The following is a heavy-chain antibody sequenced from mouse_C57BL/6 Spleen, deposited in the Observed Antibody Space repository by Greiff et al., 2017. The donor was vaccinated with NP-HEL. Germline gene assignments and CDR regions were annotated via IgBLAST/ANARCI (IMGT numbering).Heavy chain of an antibody. V-gene: IGHV5-17*01. J-gene: IGHJ2*01. CDR2: ISSGSSTI. CDR3: ARSSFITTVVDY. CDR1: GFTFSDYG. Sequence: EVHLVESGGGLVKPGGSLKLSCAASGFTFSDYGMHWVRQAPEKGLEWVAYISSGSSTIYYADTVKGRFTISRDNAKNTLFLQMTSLRSEDTAMYYCARSSFITTVVDYWGQGTTLTVSS. D-gene: IGHD1-1*01.